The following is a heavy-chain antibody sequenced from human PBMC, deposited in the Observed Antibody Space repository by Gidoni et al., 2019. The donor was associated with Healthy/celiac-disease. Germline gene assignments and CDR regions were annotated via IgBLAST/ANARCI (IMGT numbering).Heavy chain of an antibody. D-gene: IGHD3-3*02. CDR1: GGSFSGYY. Sequence: VQLPQWGAGLLKPSETLSLTCAVYGGSFSGYYWSWIRQPPGKGLEWIGEINHSGSTNYNPSLKSRVTISVDTSKNQFSLKLSSVTAADTAVYYCAREKRAFLDYWGQGTLVTVSS. CDR3: AREKRAFLDY. V-gene: IGHV4-34*01. CDR2: INHSGST. J-gene: IGHJ4*02.